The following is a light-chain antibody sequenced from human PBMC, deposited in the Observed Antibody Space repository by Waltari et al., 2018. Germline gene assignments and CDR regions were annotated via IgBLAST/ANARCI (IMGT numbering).Light chain of an antibody. CDR2: GAS. J-gene: IGKJ4*01. CDR1: QSVFTNS. Sequence: DIVLTQSPGTLSLSPGERATLSCRASQSVFTNSLAWYQQKPGQAPRLLIFGASNRASGIPDRFSGSGSGTDFTLTIGRLEPEDFAMYYCQQYHDSPPTFGGGTNVGI. CDR3: QQYHDSPPT. V-gene: IGKV3-20*01.